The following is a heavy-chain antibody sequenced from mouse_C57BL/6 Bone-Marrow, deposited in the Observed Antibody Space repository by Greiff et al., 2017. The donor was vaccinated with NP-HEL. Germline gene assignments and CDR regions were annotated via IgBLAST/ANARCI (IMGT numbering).Heavy chain of an antibody. CDR2: LNPNNGGN. CDR1: GYTFTDYY. J-gene: IGHJ4*01. D-gene: IGHD2-4*01. CDR3: ARATYYDYDGAMDF. V-gene: IGHV1-26*01. Sequence: VQLKQSGPELVKPGASVKISCKASGYTFTDYYMNWVKQSHGKSLEWIGDLNPNNGGNSSNQKFKGKATLTVDKSSSTAYMELRSLTSEDSAVYYCARATYYDYDGAMDFWGQGTSVTVSS.